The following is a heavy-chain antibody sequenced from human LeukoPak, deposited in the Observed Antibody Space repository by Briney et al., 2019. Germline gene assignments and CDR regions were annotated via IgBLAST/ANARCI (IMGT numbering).Heavy chain of an antibody. V-gene: IGHV1-8*02. CDR3: ARDSATYYYGSGFDY. D-gene: IGHD3-10*01. CDR2: MNPNSGNT. Sequence: GASVKVSCKASGYTFTSYDINWVRQATGQGLEWMGWMNPNSGNTGYAQKFQGRVTMTRDMSTSTVYMELSSLRSEDTAVYYCARDSATYYYGSGFDYWGQGTLVTVSS. CDR1: GYTFTSYD. J-gene: IGHJ4*02.